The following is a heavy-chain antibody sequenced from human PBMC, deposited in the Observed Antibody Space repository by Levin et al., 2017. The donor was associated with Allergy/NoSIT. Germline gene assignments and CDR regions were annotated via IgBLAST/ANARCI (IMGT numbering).Heavy chain of an antibody. CDR2: ISNIGTRI. CDR3: ARDPASSRGMARNFDS. V-gene: IGHV3-74*01. D-gene: IGHD6-13*01. Sequence: LGESLKISCAASGFTFSNYWMHWVRQEPGKGLIWVSQISNIGTRITYADSVEGRFTISRDNAKNTLYLQMNSLTTEDTAIYYCARDPASSRGMARNFDSWGQGTLVTVSA. CDR1: GFTFSNYW. J-gene: IGHJ4*02.